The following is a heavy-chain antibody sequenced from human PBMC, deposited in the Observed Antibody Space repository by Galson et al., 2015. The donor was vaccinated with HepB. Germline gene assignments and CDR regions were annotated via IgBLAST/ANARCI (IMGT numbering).Heavy chain of an antibody. V-gene: IGHV3-21*01. D-gene: IGHD2-21*01. Sequence: SLRLSCAASGFTFSYYGMSWVRRAPGKGPEWVSSISSSGSNIFYADSVRGRFTISRDNAKNSVYLQMKSLRGEDTAVYYCARDLRGSALIDWGQGTPVTVSS. J-gene: IGHJ4*02. CDR1: GFTFSYYG. CDR2: ISSSGSNI. CDR3: ARDLRGSALID.